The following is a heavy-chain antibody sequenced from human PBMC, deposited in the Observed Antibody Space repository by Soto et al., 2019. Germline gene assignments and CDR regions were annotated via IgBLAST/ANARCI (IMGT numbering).Heavy chain of an antibody. Sequence: SVKVSCKASGGTFSSYAISWVRQAPGQGLEWMGGIIPIFGTANYAQKFQGRVTITADESTSTAYMELSSLRSEDTAVYYCARELGRFLEWSPTHYYYYGMDVWGEATTVTVS. V-gene: IGHV1-69*13. D-gene: IGHD3-3*01. J-gene: IGHJ6*02. CDR3: ARELGRFLEWSPTHYYYYGMDV. CDR2: IIPIFGTA. CDR1: GGTFSSYA.